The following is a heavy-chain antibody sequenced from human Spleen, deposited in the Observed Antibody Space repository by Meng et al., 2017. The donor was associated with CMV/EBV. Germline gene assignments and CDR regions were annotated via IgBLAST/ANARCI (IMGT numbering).Heavy chain of an antibody. J-gene: IGHJ6*02. D-gene: IGHD6-6*01. Sequence: GGSLRLSCAASGFTFSSYAMSWVRQAPGKGLEWVSAISGSGGSTYYADSVKGRFTISRDNSKNTLYLQMNSLRAEDTAVYYCAKIREQLVYYYGMDVWGQGTTVTVSS. CDR2: ISGSGGST. CDR3: AKIREQLVYYYGMDV. V-gene: IGHV3-23*01. CDR1: GFTFSSYA.